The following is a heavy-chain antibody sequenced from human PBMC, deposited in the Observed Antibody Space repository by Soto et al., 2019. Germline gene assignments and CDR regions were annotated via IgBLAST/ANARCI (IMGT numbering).Heavy chain of an antibody. CDR3: GYLSRYASDY. V-gene: IGHV3-21*01. CDR1: GFTFSTYT. CDR2: ISSSSNYI. Sequence: GGSLRLSCAASGFTFSTYTMNWVRQAPGKGLEWVSSISSSSNYIYYADSVKGRFTISRDNAKNSLYLQMNSLRAEDTAVYYCGYLSRYASDYWGQGTLVTVSS. J-gene: IGHJ4*02. D-gene: IGHD2-8*01.